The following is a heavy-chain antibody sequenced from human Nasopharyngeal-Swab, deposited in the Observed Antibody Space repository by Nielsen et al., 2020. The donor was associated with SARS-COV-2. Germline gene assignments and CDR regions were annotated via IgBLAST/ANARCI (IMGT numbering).Heavy chain of an antibody. Sequence: VRQAPGKGLEWVSTLSGTGESTYYADSVTGRFAISRDNSNNTLYLQMHGLRAEDTAIYFCAKAWAAAGLSFYYYMDVWGKGTTGTVSS. J-gene: IGHJ6*03. V-gene: IGHV3-23*01. CDR3: AKAWAAAGLSFYYYMDV. CDR2: LSGTGEST. D-gene: IGHD6-13*01.